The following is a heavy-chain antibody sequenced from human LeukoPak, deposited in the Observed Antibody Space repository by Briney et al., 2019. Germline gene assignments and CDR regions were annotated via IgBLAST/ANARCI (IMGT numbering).Heavy chain of an antibody. CDR1: GFTFSSYA. CDR2: ISSSGGST. V-gene: IGHV3-23*01. CDR3: AKAPYYYDSSGYYPNDY. D-gene: IGHD3-22*01. Sequence: NPGGSLRLSCAASGFTFSSYAMSWVRQAPGKGLEWVSSISSSGGSTYYADSVKGRFTISRDNSKNTLYLRMNSLRAEDTAVYYCAKAPYYYDSSGYYPNDYWGQGTLVTVSS. J-gene: IGHJ4*02.